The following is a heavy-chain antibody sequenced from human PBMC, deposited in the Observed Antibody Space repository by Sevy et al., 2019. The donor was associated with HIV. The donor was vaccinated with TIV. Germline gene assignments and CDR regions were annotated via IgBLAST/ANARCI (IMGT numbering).Heavy chain of an antibody. V-gene: IGHV3-66*04. CDR3: ARHTVTTIRGAFDF. Sequence: GGSLRLSCAASGFTVNSNYMTWVRQAPGKGLEGVSVIHSDDTTYHADSVKDRFTISRDNFKNTLYLHMSSLRAEDTAVYYCARHTVTTIRGAFDFWGQGTMVTVSS. J-gene: IGHJ3*01. CDR2: IHSDDTT. D-gene: IGHD4-17*01. CDR1: GFTVNSNY.